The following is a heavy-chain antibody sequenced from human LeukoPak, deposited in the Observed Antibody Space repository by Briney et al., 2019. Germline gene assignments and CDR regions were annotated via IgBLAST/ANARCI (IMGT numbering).Heavy chain of an antibody. J-gene: IGHJ4*02. CDR1: GFTFSSYA. D-gene: IGHD6-19*01. CDR3: AKQRGQWLVIDY. V-gene: IGHV3-23*01. Sequence: PGGSLRLFCAASGFTFSSYAMSWVRQAPGKGLEWVSAISGSGGSTYYADSVKGRFTISRDNSKNTLYLQMNSLRAEDTAVYYCAKQRGQWLVIDYWGQGTLVTVSS. CDR2: ISGSGGST.